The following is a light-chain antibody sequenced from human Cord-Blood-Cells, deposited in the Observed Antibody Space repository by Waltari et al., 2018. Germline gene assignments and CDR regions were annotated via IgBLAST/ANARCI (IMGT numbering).Light chain of an antibody. J-gene: IGLJ1*01. V-gene: IGLV2-14*01. CDR3: SSYTSSNYV. CDR1: SSDVRGYNY. Sequence: HSALTQPASVSGSPGQSIPISCTATSSDVRGYNYVSWYQQHPGKAPKLMIYDVSNRPSGVSNRFSGSKSGNTASLTISGLQAEDEADYYCSSYTSSNYVFGTGTKVTVL. CDR2: DVS.